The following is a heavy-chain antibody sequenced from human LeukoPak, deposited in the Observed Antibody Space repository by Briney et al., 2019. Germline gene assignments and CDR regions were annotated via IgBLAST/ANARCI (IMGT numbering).Heavy chain of an antibody. V-gene: IGHV3-21*01. CDR2: ISSSSSYI. D-gene: IGHD1-26*01. CDR1: GFTFSSYS. J-gene: IGHJ5*02. CDR3: ARRRLGRGSYRDNWFDP. Sequence: GGSLRLSCAASGFTFSSYSMNWVRQAPGKGLEWVSSISSSSSYICYADSVKGRFTISRDNAKNSLYLQMNSLRAEDTAVYYCARRRLGRGSYRDNWFDPWGQGTLVTVSS.